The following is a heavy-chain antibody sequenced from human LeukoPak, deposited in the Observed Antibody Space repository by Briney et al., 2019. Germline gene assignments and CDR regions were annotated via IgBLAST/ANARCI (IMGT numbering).Heavy chain of an antibody. CDR2: IKSDGSMT. J-gene: IGHJ5*02. D-gene: IGHD2-15*01. V-gene: IGHV3-74*01. CDR1: GFTFSGYW. Sequence: PGGSLRLAWVASGFTFSGYWMHWVRQPPGKGLVWVSRIKSDGSMTNYADSVKGRFTISRDNAKNTLYLQMNSLRAGDTAVYYCASQVVGAAFDPWGQGTLVTVSS. CDR3: ASQVVGAAFDP.